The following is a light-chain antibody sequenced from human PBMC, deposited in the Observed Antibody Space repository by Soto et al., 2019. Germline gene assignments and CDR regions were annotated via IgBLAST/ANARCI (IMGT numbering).Light chain of an antibody. J-gene: IGLJ1*01. CDR1: SSNIGAGYD. V-gene: IGLV1-40*01. Sequence: QSALTQPPSVSGAPGQRVTISCTGSSSNIGAGYDVHWYQQLPGTAPKLLICGNSNRPSGVPDRFSGSKSGTSASLAITGLQAEDEADYYCQSYDSSLSVFGTGTKVTVL. CDR2: GNS. CDR3: QSYDSSLSV.